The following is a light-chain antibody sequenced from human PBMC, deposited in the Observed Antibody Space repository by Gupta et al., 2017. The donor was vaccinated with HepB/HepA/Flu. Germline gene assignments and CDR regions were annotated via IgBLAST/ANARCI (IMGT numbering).Light chain of an antibody. V-gene: IGKV3-20*01. CDR3: QQYDRSPYT. CDR2: GAS. CDR1: QSVSNRY. Sequence: EIVLTQSPGTMSLSPGERATLSSRASQSVSNRYLAWYQQKPGQAPRLLIYGASNRATGIPDRFSGIGSGTDFTLTITRLEPEDFAVFYCQQYDRSPYTFGQGTKLEIK. J-gene: IGKJ2*01.